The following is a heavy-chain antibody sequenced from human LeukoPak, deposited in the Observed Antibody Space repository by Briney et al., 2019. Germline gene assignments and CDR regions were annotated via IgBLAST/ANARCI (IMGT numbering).Heavy chain of an antibody. CDR2: INHSGST. Sequence: SETLSLTCAVYGGSFSGYYWSWIRQPPGKGLEWIGEINHSGSTNYNPSLKSRVTISVDTSKNQFSLKLSSVTAADTAVYYCARVGLILWYGSGSPMDVWGQGTTVTVSS. D-gene: IGHD3-10*01. J-gene: IGHJ6*02. V-gene: IGHV4-34*01. CDR3: ARVGLILWYGSGSPMDV. CDR1: GGSFSGYY.